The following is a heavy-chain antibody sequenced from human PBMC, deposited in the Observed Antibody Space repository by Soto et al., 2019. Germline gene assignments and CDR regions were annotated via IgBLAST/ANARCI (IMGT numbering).Heavy chain of an antibody. CDR1: GFTFPYYA. D-gene: IGHD3-10*01. CDR3: VKDGNYYGSGSYYTY. V-gene: IGHV3-23*01. CDR2: IGDNS. J-gene: IGHJ4*02. Sequence: GGSLRLSCAASGFTFPYYAMTWVRQAPGKGLEWVSTIGDNSHYADSVKGRFTISRDNSKNTLYLQMSSLRAEDTAVYYCVKDGNYYGSGSYYTYWGQGTLVTVSS.